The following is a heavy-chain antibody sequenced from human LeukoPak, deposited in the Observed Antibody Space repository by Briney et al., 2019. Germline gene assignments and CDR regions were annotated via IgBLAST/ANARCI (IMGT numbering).Heavy chain of an antibody. V-gene: IGHV4-34*01. J-gene: IGHJ4*02. Sequence: SETLSLTCAVYGGSFSGYYWSWIRQPPGKGLEWIGEINHSGSTNYNPSLKSRVTISVDTSKNQFSLKLSSVTAADTAVYYCARARKIFGVAIIGFDYWGQGTLVTVSS. CDR2: INHSGST. CDR3: ARARKIFGVAIIGFDY. CDR1: GGSFSGYY. D-gene: IGHD3-3*01.